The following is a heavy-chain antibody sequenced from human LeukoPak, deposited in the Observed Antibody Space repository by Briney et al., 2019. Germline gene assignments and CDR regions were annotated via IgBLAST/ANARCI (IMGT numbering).Heavy chain of an antibody. CDR2: ISGSGGST. CDR3: AKGSADFIAAAGVFDY. Sequence: GGSLRLSCAASGFTFSSYAMSWVRQAPGKGLEWASAISGSGGSTYYADSVKGRFTISRDNSKNTLYLQMNSLRAEDTAVYYCAKGSADFIAAAGVFDYWGQGTLVTVSS. CDR1: GFTFSSYA. V-gene: IGHV3-23*01. J-gene: IGHJ4*02. D-gene: IGHD6-13*01.